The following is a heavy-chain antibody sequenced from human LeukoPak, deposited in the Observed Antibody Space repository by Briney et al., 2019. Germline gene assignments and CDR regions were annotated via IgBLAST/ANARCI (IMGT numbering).Heavy chain of an antibody. V-gene: IGHV3-48*03. J-gene: IGHJ4*02. D-gene: IGHD2-2*01. CDR3: ARALYYSNYLGY. Sequence: PGGSLRLSCAASGFTFSSYEMNWVRQAPGKGLEWVSYISSSGSTIYYADSVKGRFTISRDNAKNTLYLQMNSLRVEDTAVYYCARALYYSNYLGYWGQGTLVSVSS. CDR2: ISSSGSTI. CDR1: GFTFSSYE.